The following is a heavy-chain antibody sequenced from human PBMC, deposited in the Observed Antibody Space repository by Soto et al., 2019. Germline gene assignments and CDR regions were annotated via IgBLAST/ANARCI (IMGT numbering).Heavy chain of an antibody. CDR1: GVSIHNSHSF. V-gene: IGHV4-39*01. J-gene: IGHJ5*01. D-gene: IGHD2-21*01. CDR2: VYHKGGA. Sequence: SETLSLTCTVSGVSIHNSHSFWAWIRQPPGKGLQFIASVYHKGGAHYNSSLKSRVTTSVDKANNQVSLRMRSLTAADTAFYYCGRVVEGATRHTDPDSWGQGILVTVSS. CDR3: GRVVEGATRHTDPDS.